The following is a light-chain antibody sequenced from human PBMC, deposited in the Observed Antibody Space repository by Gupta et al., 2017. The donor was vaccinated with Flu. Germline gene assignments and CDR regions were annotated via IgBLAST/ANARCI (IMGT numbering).Light chain of an antibody. CDR2: GNN. V-gene: IGLV1-40*01. J-gene: IGLJ3*02. CDR3: QSYDSSLSGSV. CDR1: SSDIGEGFD. Sequence: QSVLTQPPSRSGAPGQRLTISCTGSSSDIGEGFDVHWYQQLPGTAPKLLIYGNNNRSSGVPDRFSGSKSGTSAYLAITGLQAEDEADYYCQSYDSSLSGSVFGGGTKLTV.